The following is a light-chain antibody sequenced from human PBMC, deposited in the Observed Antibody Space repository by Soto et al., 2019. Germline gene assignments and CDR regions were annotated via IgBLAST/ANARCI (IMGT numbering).Light chain of an antibody. Sequence: EIQMTQSPATLSVSLGEGDTLSCRAGQSVGSDVAWYQQKPGQSPSLLISGTSARAPGVPDRFSGSGSETEFTLAISSLQSEDFAVYYCQQYNKWPITFGPGTRLEIK. CDR2: GTS. CDR3: QQYNKWPIT. V-gene: IGKV3-15*01. CDR1: QSVGSD. J-gene: IGKJ5*01.